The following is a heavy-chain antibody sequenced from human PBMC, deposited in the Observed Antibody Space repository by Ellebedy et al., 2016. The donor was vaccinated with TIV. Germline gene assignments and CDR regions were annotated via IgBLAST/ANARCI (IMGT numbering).Heavy chain of an antibody. Sequence: ASVKVSXXASGYTFTSYGISWVRQAPGQGLEWMGWISAYNGNTNYAQKLQGRVTMTTDTSTSTAYMELRSLRSDDTAVYYCARLLIDYYYYYMDVWGKGTTVTVSS. CDR2: ISAYNGNT. CDR1: GYTFTSYG. J-gene: IGHJ6*03. V-gene: IGHV1-18*01. D-gene: IGHD2-21*01. CDR3: ARLLIDYYYYYMDV.